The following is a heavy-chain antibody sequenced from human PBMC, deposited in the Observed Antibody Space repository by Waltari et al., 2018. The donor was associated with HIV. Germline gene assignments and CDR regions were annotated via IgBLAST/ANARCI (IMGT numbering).Heavy chain of an antibody. D-gene: IGHD3-9*01. J-gene: IGHJ4*02. CDR2: IYYSGSP. CDR3: ARHRRNDIGDY. CDR1: GGSLSSGHYS. Sequence: QLQLQESGPGLVKPSETLSLTCSVPGGSLSSGHYSWGWLRQPPGKGLEWIGSIYYSGSPYYNPSLKSRVTISIDTSKNQFSLKLSSVTAADTAVYYCARHRRNDIGDYWGQGTLVTVSS. V-gene: IGHV4-39*01.